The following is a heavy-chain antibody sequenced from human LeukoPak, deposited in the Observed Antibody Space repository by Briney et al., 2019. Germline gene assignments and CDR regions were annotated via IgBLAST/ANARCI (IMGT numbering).Heavy chain of an antibody. Sequence: GGSLRLSCAASGFTLSSYSMNWVRQAPGKGLEWVSAISGSGGSTYYADSVKGRFTVSRDNSKNTLYLQMNSLRAEDTAVYYCAKGRITMIVVVTPFDHWGQGTLVTVSS. V-gene: IGHV3-23*01. CDR1: GFTLSSYS. CDR2: ISGSGGST. D-gene: IGHD3-22*01. J-gene: IGHJ4*02. CDR3: AKGRITMIVVVTPFDH.